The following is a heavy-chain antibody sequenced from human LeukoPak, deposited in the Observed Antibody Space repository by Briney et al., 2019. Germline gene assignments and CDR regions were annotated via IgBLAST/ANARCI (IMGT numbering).Heavy chain of an antibody. J-gene: IGHJ4*02. CDR3: AKGGYSGSWYYFDY. CDR1: GYTLTELS. Sequence: GASVKVSCKVSGYTLTELSMHWVRQAPGKGLEWMGGFDPEDGETIYAQKFQGRVTMTEDTSTDTAYMELSSLRSEDTAVYYCAKGGYSGSWYYFDYWGQGTLVTVSS. D-gene: IGHD6-13*01. CDR2: FDPEDGET. V-gene: IGHV1-24*01.